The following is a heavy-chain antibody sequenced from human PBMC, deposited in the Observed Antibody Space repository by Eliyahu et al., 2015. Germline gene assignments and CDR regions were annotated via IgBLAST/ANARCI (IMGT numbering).Heavy chain of an antibody. Sequence: QVQLQESGPGLVKPSQTLSLXCTVSGGSISXGGYYWSWIRQHPGKGLGWIGDIYYSGSTYYNPSLKSRVTISVDTSKNQFSLKLSSVTAADTAVYYCARDWGGGVGPNYYGMDVWGQGTTVTVSS. V-gene: IGHV4-31*03. J-gene: IGHJ6*02. CDR2: IYYSGST. D-gene: IGHD3-16*01. CDR3: ARDWGGGVGPNYYGMDV. CDR1: GGSISXGGYY.